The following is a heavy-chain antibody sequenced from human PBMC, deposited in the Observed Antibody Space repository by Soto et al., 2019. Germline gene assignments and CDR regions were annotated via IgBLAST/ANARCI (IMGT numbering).Heavy chain of an antibody. CDR3: ARSPPKWGLPSESCFDS. CDR2: ISAHNGNT. J-gene: IGHJ4*02. CDR1: GYTFSSYG. D-gene: IGHD1-26*01. Sequence: LVQSGAEVKKPGASVTVSCKPSGYTFSSYGITWVRQAPGQGLEWLGWISAHNGNTNYAQKLQDRVTMTTDASTSTAYMELTSLRSDDTAVYYWARSPPKWGLPSESCFDSWGQGALVTVSS. V-gene: IGHV1-18*01.